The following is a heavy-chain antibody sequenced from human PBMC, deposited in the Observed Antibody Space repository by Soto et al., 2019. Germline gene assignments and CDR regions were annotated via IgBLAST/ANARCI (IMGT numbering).Heavy chain of an antibody. CDR1: GFTFSSYA. J-gene: IGHJ4*02. Sequence: QVQLVESGGGVDQPGRSLRLSCAASGFTFSSYAMHWVRQAPGKGLEWVAVISYDGSNKYYADSVKGRFTISRDNSKNTLYLQMNSLRAEDTAVYYCARRDYSSGLWGQGTLVTVSS. CDR3: ARRDYSSGL. CDR2: ISYDGSNK. D-gene: IGHD6-19*01. V-gene: IGHV3-30-3*01.